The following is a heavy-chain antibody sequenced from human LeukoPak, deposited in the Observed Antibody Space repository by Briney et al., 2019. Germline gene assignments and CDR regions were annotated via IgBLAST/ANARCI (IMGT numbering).Heavy chain of an antibody. CDR2: MNPNSGNT. CDR3: ATGSVAAHFDY. D-gene: IGHD6-19*01. V-gene: IGHV1-8*01. Sequence: ASVKVSCKASGYTFTSYDINWVRQATGQGLEWMGWMNPNSGNTGYAQKFQGRATMTRNTSISTAYMELSSLRSEDTAVYYCATGSVAAHFDYWGQGTLVTVSS. J-gene: IGHJ4*02. CDR1: GYTFTSYD.